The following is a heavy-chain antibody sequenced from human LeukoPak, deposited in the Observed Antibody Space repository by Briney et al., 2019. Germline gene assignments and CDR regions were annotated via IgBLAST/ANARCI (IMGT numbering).Heavy chain of an antibody. V-gene: IGHV1-69*13. Sequence: SVKVSCTASGGTFSSCAISWVRQAPGQGLEWMGGISPIFGTANYAQKVQGRVTITADESTSTAYMELSSLRSEDTAVYYCARLIIRDDWNDEADYWSQGTLVTVSS. D-gene: IGHD1-1*01. CDR2: ISPIFGTA. CDR3: ARLIIRDDWNDEADY. J-gene: IGHJ4*02. CDR1: GGTFSSCA.